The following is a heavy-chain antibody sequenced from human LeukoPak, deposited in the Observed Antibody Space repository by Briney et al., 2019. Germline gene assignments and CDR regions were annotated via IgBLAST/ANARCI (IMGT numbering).Heavy chain of an antibody. CDR3: ARAFTYYDILTGYRGYYFDY. V-gene: IGHV3-7*01. CDR2: IKQDGSEK. CDR1: GFTFSSYW. Sequence: PGGSLRLSCAASGFTFSSYWMSWVRQAPGKELEWVANIKQDGSEKYYVDSVKGRFTISRDNAKNSLYLQMNSLRAEDTAVYYCARAFTYYDILTGYRGYYFDYWGQGTLVTVSS. J-gene: IGHJ4*02. D-gene: IGHD3-9*01.